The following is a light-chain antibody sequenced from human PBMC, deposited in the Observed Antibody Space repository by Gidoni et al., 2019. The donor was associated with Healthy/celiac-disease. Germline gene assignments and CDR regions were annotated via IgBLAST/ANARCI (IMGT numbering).Light chain of an antibody. CDR1: QIVLYRSNTKNY. J-gene: IGKJ3*01. CDR3: QQYYSTPL. Sequence: DIVMTQSPDSLAVSRGERATINCKSSQIVLYRSNTKNYLAWYQQKPGQPPKLLIYWASTRESGVPDRFSGSGSGTDFTLTISSLQAEDVAVYYCQQYYSTPLVGPGTKVDIK. CDR2: WAS. V-gene: IGKV4-1*01.